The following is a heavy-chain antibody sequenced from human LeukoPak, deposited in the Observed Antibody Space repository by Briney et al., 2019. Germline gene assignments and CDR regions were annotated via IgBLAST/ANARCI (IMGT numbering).Heavy chain of an antibody. CDR3: ARDADTAMGRGRYLDY. CDR1: GFTFSSYA. Sequence: GGSLRLSCAASGFTFSSYAMHWVRQAPGKGLEWVAVISYDGSNKYYADSVKGRFTISRDNSKNTLYLQMNSLRAEDTAVYYCARDADTAMGRGRYLDYWGQGTLVTVSS. V-gene: IGHV3-30*04. CDR2: ISYDGSNK. J-gene: IGHJ4*02. D-gene: IGHD5-18*01.